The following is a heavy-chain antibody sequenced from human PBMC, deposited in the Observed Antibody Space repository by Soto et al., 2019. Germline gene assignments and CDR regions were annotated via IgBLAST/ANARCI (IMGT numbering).Heavy chain of an antibody. Sequence: QVQLQESGPGLVKPSQTLSLTCSVSGDSITNDDYYWTWIRQPPGKGLEWIGHIYYNGNTYYNPSLKSPLTLSLDTSQNQFSLPLTSVIAADSASYFCARATTVTSSFFYYGLDVWGQGTTVNVSS. CDR2: IYYNGNT. CDR3: ARATTVTSSFFYYGLDV. V-gene: IGHV4-30-4*08. J-gene: IGHJ6*02. CDR1: GDSITNDDYY. D-gene: IGHD4-17*01.